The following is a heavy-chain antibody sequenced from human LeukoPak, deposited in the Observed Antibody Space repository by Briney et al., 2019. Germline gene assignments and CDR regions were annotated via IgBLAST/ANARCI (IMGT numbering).Heavy chain of an antibody. Sequence: GGSLRLSCEASGFTFSHHEMNWVRQAPGKGLEWVSYISSSGASTYYADSVKGRFTISRDNAKNSLFLQMNSLRDEDTAVYYCASGFSSSPYFDYWGQGTLVTVSS. D-gene: IGHD6-6*01. CDR1: GFTFSHHE. J-gene: IGHJ4*02. V-gene: IGHV3-48*03. CDR3: ASGFSSSPYFDY. CDR2: ISSSGAST.